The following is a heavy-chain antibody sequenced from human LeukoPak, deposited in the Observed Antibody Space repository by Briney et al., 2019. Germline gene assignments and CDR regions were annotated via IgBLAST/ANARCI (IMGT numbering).Heavy chain of an antibody. CDR2: IKQDGSEK. J-gene: IGHJ4*02. D-gene: IGHD5-24*01. CDR1: GFTFSSYW. Sequence: GGSLRLSCAASGFTFSSYWMSWVRQAPGKGLEWVANIKQDGSEKYYVDSVKGRFTISRDNAKNSLYLQMNSLRAEDTAVYYCARGRTWLQFAHDDCWGQGTLVTVSS. CDR3: ARGRTWLQFAHDDC. V-gene: IGHV3-7*01.